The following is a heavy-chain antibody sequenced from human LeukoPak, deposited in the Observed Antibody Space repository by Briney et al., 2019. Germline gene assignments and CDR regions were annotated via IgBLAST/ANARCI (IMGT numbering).Heavy chain of an antibody. Sequence: GGSLRLSCAASGFTFSTYWMTWVRQAPGKGLEWVAYIKQDGSEKYYVDSVKGRFTISRDNAENSLYLEVNSLRVEDTAVYYCARVMNGGAFEYWGQGTLVTVSS. CDR3: ARVMNGGAFEY. V-gene: IGHV3-7*04. CDR2: IKQDGSEK. J-gene: IGHJ4*02. CDR1: GFTFSTYW. D-gene: IGHD2-8*01.